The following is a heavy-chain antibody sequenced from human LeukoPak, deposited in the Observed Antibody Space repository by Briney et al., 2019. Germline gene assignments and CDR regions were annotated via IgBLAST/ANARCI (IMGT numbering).Heavy chain of an antibody. J-gene: IGHJ4*02. CDR3: AREIGPIQLHLWGSAFDY. CDR2: ISAYNDNT. V-gene: IGHV1-18*01. CDR1: GYAFTSYG. D-gene: IGHD5-24*01. Sequence: ASVKVSCKASGYAFTSYGISWVRQAPGQGLEWMGWISAYNDNTNYAQKFQGRVTMTRDTSTSTVYMELSSLRSEDTAVYYCAREIGPIQLHLWGSAFDYWGQGTLVTVSS.